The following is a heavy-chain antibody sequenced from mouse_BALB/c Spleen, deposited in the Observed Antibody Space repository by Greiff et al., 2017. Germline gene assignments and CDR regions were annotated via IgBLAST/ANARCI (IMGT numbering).Heavy chain of an antibody. D-gene: IGHD1-1*01. Sequence: VQLQQSGAELVRSGASVKLSCTASGFNIKDYYMHWVKQRPEQGLEWIGWIDPENGDTEYAPKFQGKATMTADTSSNTAYLQLSSLTSEDTAVYYGNARRSPYYFDYWGQGTTLTVSS. CDR3: NARRSPYYFDY. J-gene: IGHJ2*01. V-gene: IGHV14-4*02. CDR2: IDPENGDT. CDR1: GFNIKDYY.